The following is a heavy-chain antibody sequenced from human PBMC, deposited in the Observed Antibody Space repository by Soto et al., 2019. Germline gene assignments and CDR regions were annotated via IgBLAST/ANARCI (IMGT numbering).Heavy chain of an antibody. CDR1: GYPISSGYY. Sequence: SETLSLTCAVSGYPISSGYYWGWIRQPPGKGLEWIGSIYHSGSTYYNPSLKSRVTISVDTSKNQFSLKLSSVTAADTAVYYCARDLENWNPWGQGTLVTVSS. CDR3: ARDLENWNP. D-gene: IGHD1-1*01. CDR2: IYHSGST. V-gene: IGHV4-38-2*02. J-gene: IGHJ5*02.